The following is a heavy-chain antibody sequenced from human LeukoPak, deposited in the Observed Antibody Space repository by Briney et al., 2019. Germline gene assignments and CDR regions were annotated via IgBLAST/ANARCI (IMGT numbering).Heavy chain of an antibody. Sequence: SETLSLTCTVSDDSISGYYWSWIRQPPGKGLEWIGFIYYSGSTNYNPSFKSRVTLSVDTSKNQFSLKLSSVTAADMAVYYCAREKFPGYNYGTFDYWGQGTLVTVSS. CDR1: DDSISGYY. V-gene: IGHV4-59*01. J-gene: IGHJ4*02. D-gene: IGHD5-18*01. CDR3: AREKFPGYNYGTFDY. CDR2: IYYSGST.